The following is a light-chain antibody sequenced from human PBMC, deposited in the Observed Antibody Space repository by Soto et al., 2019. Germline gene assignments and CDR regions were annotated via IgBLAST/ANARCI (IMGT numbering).Light chain of an antibody. Sequence: EIVMTQSPATLSVSPGERTTLSCRASQSVGNNLAWYQQKPGQAPRLLIYGAYTRATDIPARFSGSGSGTDFTLTISSLQSEDFAVYYCQHYNYWPPKTFGQGTKVEMK. J-gene: IGKJ1*01. CDR1: QSVGNN. CDR2: GAY. V-gene: IGKV3-15*01. CDR3: QHYNYWPPKT.